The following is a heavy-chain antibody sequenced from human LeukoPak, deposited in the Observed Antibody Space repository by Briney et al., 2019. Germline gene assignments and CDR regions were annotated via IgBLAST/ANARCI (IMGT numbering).Heavy chain of an antibody. V-gene: IGHV4-59*01. CDR2: IYYSGST. CDR3: ARDGLRGSYSYNWFDP. Sequence: SETLSLTCTVSGGSISSYYWSWIRQPPGKGLEWIGYIYYSGSTNYNPSLKSRITISVDTSKNQFSLKLSSVTPADTAVYYCARDGLRGSYSYNWFDPWGQGTLVTVSS. D-gene: IGHD1-26*01. CDR1: GGSISSYY. J-gene: IGHJ5*02.